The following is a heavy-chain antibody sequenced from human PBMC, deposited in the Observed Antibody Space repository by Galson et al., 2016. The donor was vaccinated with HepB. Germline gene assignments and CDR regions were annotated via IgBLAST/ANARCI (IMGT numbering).Heavy chain of an antibody. CDR2: ISTSGNTI. CDR1: GFTFNDYY. D-gene: IGHD5/OR15-5a*01. CDR3: ARIGWDVSFDY. J-gene: IGHJ4*02. V-gene: IGHV3-11*01. Sequence: SLRLSCAASGFTFNDYYMSWIRQAPGKGLEWVSYISTSGNTIYYADSVNGRVTISRDTAKRSVYLQMNSLRADDTAVYYCARIGWDVSFDYWGQGTLVAVSS.